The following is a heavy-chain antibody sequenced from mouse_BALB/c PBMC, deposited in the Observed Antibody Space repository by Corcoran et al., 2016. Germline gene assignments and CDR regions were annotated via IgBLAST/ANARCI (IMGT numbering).Heavy chain of an antibody. Sequence: QVTLKESGPGILQPSQTLSLTCSFSGFSLSTSGMGVSWIRQPSGKGLEWLAHIYWDDDKRYNPSLKSRLTISKDTSSNQVFLKITSVDTADTATYYCARRAEDDYDYAMDYWGQGTSVTVSS. V-gene: IGHV8-12*01. CDR1: GFSLSTSGMG. D-gene: IGHD2-4*01. CDR3: ARRAEDDYDYAMDY. CDR2: IYWDDDK. J-gene: IGHJ4*01.